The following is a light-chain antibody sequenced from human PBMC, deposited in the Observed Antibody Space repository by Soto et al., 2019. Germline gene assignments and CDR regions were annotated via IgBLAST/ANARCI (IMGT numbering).Light chain of an antibody. V-gene: IGKV3-15*01. CDR2: DAS. CDR3: QQYNRWPPIT. Sequence: EIVLTQSPGILSLSPGERATLSCRASESVSRNVAWSQQKPGQAPRLLIYDASTRATGIPDRFSGGGSGTEFTLTISSLQSEDFLVYYCQQYNRWPPITFGQGTRLEIK. CDR1: ESVSRN. J-gene: IGKJ5*01.